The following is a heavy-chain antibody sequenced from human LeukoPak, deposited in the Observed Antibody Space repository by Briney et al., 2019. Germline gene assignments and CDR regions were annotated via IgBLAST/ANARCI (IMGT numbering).Heavy chain of an antibody. CDR2: RKQDGSEK. J-gene: IGHJ4*02. V-gene: IGHV3-7*01. D-gene: IGHD2-2*01. CDR3: ARDSRVVPAAMHDY. CDR1: GFTFSRYW. Sequence: QPGGSLRLSCAASGFTFSRYWMSWFRQAPGKGLEWVANRKQDGSEKYYVDSVKGRFTISRDNAKNSLYLQMNSLRAGDTAVYYCARDSRVVPAAMHDYWGQGTLVTVSS.